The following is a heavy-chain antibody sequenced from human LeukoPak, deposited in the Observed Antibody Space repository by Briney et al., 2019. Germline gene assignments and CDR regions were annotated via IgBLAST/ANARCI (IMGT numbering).Heavy chain of an antibody. V-gene: IGHV1-46*01. Sequence: ASVKVSCKASGYTFTSYYMHWVRQAPGQGLEWMGIINPSGGSTNYAQKFQGRVTMTRDTSTSTVYMELSSLRFEDTAVYYCVRPDCGSDCYSNYYFDYWGQGTLVTVSS. CDR2: INPSGGST. D-gene: IGHD2-21*02. CDR1: GYTFTSYY. CDR3: VRPDCGSDCYSNYYFDY. J-gene: IGHJ4*02.